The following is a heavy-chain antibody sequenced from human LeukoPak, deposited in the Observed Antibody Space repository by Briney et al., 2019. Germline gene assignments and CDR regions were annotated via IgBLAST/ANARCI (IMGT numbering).Heavy chain of an antibody. CDR3: AKTQVEADYYGSGSTSYYYYGMDV. CDR2: INHSGST. CDR1: GGSFSGYY. Sequence: PSETLSLTCAVYGGSFSGYYWSWIRQPPGKGLEWIGEINHSGSTNYNPSLKSRVTISVDTSKNQSSLKLSSVAAADTAVYYCAKTQVEADYYGSGSTSYYYYGMDVWGQGTTVTVSS. J-gene: IGHJ6*02. D-gene: IGHD3-10*01. V-gene: IGHV4-34*01.